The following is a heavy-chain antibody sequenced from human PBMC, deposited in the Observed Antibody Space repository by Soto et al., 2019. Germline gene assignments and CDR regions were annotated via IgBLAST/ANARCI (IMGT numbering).Heavy chain of an antibody. Sequence: GGSLRLSCAASGFTFSSYSMNWVRQAPGKGLEWVSYISSSSSTIYYADSVKGRFTISRDNAKNSLYLQMNSLRAEDTAVYYCARVVACTLFQLDPPGAFDIWGQGTMVTVSS. V-gene: IGHV3-48*01. J-gene: IGHJ3*02. CDR2: ISSSSSTI. CDR1: GFTFSSYS. D-gene: IGHD6-19*01. CDR3: ARVVACTLFQLDPPGAFDI.